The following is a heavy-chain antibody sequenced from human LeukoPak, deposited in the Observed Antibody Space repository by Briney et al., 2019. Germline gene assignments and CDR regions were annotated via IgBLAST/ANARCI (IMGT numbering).Heavy chain of an antibody. CDR2: INPGGAAT. CDR3: ARGGTTIFGVGQTNWFDP. J-gene: IGHJ5*02. Sequence: ASVKVSCKASGYTLTTYYIHWVRQAPGQGLEWMGMINPGGAATSYAQQFQGRVTMTRDTSTSTVYMELSCLRSEDSAMYYCARGGTTIFGVGQTNWFDPWGQGTPVTVSS. CDR1: GYTLTTYY. V-gene: IGHV1-46*01. D-gene: IGHD3-3*01.